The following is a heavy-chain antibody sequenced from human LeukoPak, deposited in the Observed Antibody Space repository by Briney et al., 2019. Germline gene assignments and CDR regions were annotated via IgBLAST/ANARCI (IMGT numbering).Heavy chain of an antibody. V-gene: IGHV4-61*02. CDR3: ARFSGMGNFDY. CDR1: GGSISSGSYY. J-gene: IGHJ4*02. Sequence: SETLSLTCTVSGGSISSGSYYWSWIRQPAGKGLEWIGRIYTSGSTNYNPSLKSRVTISVDTSKNQFSLKLSSVTAAVTAVYYCARFSGMGNFDYWGQGTLVTVSS. CDR2: IYTSGST. D-gene: IGHD1-14*01.